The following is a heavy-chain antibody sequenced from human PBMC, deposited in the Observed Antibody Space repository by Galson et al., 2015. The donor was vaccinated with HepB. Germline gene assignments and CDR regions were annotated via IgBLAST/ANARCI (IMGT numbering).Heavy chain of an antibody. CDR2: ISWSGVTI. V-gene: IGHV3-9*01. J-gene: IGHJ4*02. CDR3: TRGNSGYTYGGLPQGF. D-gene: IGHD5-18*01. CDR1: GFSFDDYA. Sequence: SLRLSCAASGFSFDDYAMHWVRQAPGKGLEWVSGISWSGVTIGYADSVKGRFTISRDNAKNSLYLQMNSLRPEDTAFYFCTRGNSGYTYGGLPQGFWGQGTQVTVSS.